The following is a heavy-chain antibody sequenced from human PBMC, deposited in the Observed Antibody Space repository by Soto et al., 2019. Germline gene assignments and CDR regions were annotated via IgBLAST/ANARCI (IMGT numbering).Heavy chain of an antibody. V-gene: IGHV1-3*01. Sequence: ASVKVSCKASGYTFTSYAMHWVRQAPGQRLEWMGWINAGNGNTKYSQKFQGRVTITRDTSASTAYMELSSLRSEDTAVYYCARQIGPICSGGSCYADESLFDYWGQGTLVTVSS. CDR2: INAGNGNT. D-gene: IGHD2-15*01. CDR3: ARQIGPICSGGSCYADESLFDY. J-gene: IGHJ4*02. CDR1: GYTFTSYA.